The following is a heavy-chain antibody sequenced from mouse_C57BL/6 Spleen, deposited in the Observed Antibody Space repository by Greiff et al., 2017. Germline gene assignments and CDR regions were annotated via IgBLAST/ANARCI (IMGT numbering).Heavy chain of an antibody. D-gene: IGHD2-3*01. J-gene: IGHJ1*03. CDR1: GYTFTDYY. CDR2: IFPGSGST. V-gene: IGHV1-75*01. CDR3: AKIYDGYYEGDWYFDV. Sequence: QVQLQQSGPELVKPGASVKISCKASGYTFTDYYINWVKQRPGQGLEWIGWIFPGSGSTYYNEKFKGKATLTVDKSSSTAYMLLSSLTAEDSAVYFCAKIYDGYYEGDWYFDVWGTGTTVTVSS.